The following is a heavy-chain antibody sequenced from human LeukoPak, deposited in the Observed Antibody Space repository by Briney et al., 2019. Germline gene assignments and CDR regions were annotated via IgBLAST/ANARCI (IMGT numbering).Heavy chain of an antibody. CDR3: ARYYDFWSGYPVSSFDP. D-gene: IGHD3-3*01. J-gene: IGHJ5*02. V-gene: IGHV1-18*01. CDR1: GYTFTSYG. CDR2: ISAYNGNT. Sequence: ASVKVSCKASGYTFTSYGISWVRQAPGQGLDWMGWISAYNGNTNYAQKLQGRVTMTTDTSTSTAYMELRSLRSDDTAVYYCARYYDFWSGYPVSSFDPWGQGTLVTVSS.